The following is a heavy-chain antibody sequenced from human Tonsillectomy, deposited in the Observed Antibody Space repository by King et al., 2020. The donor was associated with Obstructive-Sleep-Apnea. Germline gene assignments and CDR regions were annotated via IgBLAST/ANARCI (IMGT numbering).Heavy chain of an antibody. CDR2: MRQDGSEK. D-gene: IGHD3-16*02. CDR3: ARVGYDDVWGSYHSDY. V-gene: IGHV3-7*03. J-gene: IGHJ4*02. Sequence: QLVQSGGGLVQPGGSLRLSCAASGFTFSSFWMNWVRQAPGTGLEWVANMRQDGSEKYYVDSVKGRFTISRDNAKNSLFLQMNSLRAEDTAVYYCARVGYDDVWGSYHSDYWGQGTLVTVSS. CDR1: GFTFSSFW.